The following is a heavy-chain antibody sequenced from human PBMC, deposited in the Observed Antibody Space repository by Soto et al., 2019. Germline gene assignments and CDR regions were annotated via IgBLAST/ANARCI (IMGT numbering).Heavy chain of an antibody. CDR3: ARGHYRYYDSSGYYDYYYGMDV. D-gene: IGHD3-22*01. J-gene: IGHJ6*02. Sequence: SETLSLTCTVSGGSISSYYWSWIRQPPGKGLGWIGYIYYSGSTNYNPSLKSRVTISVDTSKNQFSLKLSSVTAADTAVYYCARGHYRYYDSSGYYDYYYGMDVWGQGTTVTVSS. CDR2: IYYSGST. CDR1: GGSISSYY. V-gene: IGHV4-59*01.